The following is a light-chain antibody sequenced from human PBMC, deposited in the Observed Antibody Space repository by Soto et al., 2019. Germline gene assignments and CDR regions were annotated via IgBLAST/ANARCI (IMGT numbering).Light chain of an antibody. Sequence: DIPMTQSPSTLSASVGDRVTITCRASQSISTWLAWYQQKPGKAPRLLIYDASSLESGVPSRFSGSGSGTEFTLTISSLQPGDFATYYCQQYNSYSIFTFGPGTKVDIK. J-gene: IGKJ3*01. CDR3: QQYNSYSIFT. CDR2: DAS. CDR1: QSISTW. V-gene: IGKV1-5*01.